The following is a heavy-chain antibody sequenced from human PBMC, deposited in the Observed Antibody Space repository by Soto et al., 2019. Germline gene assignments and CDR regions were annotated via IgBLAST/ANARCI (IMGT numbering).Heavy chain of an antibody. D-gene: IGHD6-13*01. J-gene: IGHJ6*02. CDR2: ISAYNGNT. V-gene: IGHV1-18*01. CDR3: AREPYSSSWDYYYYGMDV. Sequence: ASVKVSCKASGYTFTSYGISWARQAPGQGLEWMGWISAYNGNTNYAQKLQGRVTMTTDTSTSTAYMELRSLRSDDTAVYYCAREPYSSSWDYYYYGMDVWGQGTTVTVSS. CDR1: GYTFTSYG.